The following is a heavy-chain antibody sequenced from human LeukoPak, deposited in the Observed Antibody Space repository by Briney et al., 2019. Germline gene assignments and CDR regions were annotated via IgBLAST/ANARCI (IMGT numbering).Heavy chain of an antibody. CDR3: ASGGSSSWNYYYYYMDV. J-gene: IGHJ6*03. V-gene: IGHV1-46*01. Sequence: GASVKVSCKASGYTFTSYYMHWVRQAPGQGLDWMGIINPSGGSTSYAQKFQGRVTMTRDMSTSTVYMELSSLRSEDTAVYYCASGGSSSWNYYYYYMDVWGKGTTVTVSS. CDR1: GYTFTSYY. D-gene: IGHD6-13*01. CDR2: INPSGGST.